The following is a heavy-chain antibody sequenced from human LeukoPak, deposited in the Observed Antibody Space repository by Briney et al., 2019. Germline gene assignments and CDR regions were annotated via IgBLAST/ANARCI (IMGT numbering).Heavy chain of an antibody. CDR2: MSPNSGDT. J-gene: IGHJ6*02. Sequence: ASVKVSCKASGYTFTSHDINWVRQATGQGLEWMGWMSPNSGDTGYAQKFQGRVTMTEDTSTDTAYMELSSLRSEDTAVYYCATDGPTMNYYGMDVWGQGTTVTVSS. D-gene: IGHD5-24*01. CDR3: ATDGPTMNYYGMDV. CDR1: GYTFTSHD. V-gene: IGHV1-8*01.